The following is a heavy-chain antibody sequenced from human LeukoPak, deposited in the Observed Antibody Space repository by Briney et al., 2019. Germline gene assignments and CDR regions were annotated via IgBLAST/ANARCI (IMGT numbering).Heavy chain of an antibody. Sequence: SETLSLTCTVSGGSISSYYWSWIRQPPGKGLEWIGYIYYSGSTNYNPSLKSRVTISVDTSKNQFSLKLSSVTAADTAVYYCARRSGYDLGPLYGRYNWFDPWGQGTLVTVSS. CDR2: IYYSGST. D-gene: IGHD5-12*01. V-gene: IGHV4-59*01. CDR3: ARRSGYDLGPLYGRYNWFDP. CDR1: GGSISSYY. J-gene: IGHJ5*02.